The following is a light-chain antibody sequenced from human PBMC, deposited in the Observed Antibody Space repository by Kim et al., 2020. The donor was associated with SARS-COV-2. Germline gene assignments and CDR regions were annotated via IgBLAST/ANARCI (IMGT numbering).Light chain of an antibody. J-gene: IGKJ2*01. CDR1: QSISSW. CDR3: QQYDTYPYT. V-gene: IGKV1-5*03. CDR2: KTS. Sequence: SASVGDRSNITCRASQSISSWLTWYQHKPGKTPKLLIYKTSTLQTGVPSRFSGSGSGTKFTLTISCLQPDDFATYYCQQYDTYPYTFGQGTKLEI.